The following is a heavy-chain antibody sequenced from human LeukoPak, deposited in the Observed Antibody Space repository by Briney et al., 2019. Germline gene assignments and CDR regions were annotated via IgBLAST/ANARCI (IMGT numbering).Heavy chain of an antibody. J-gene: IGHJ4*02. Sequence: SETLSLTCTVSGDSIRSTTNYWGWLRQPPGKGLEWISSIYHTGNTYYNSSLQSRVTLSVDTSKNQFSLKLTSVTAADTAVYYCAHEDYNDFNSFDFWGQGTLVTVSS. CDR1: GDSIRSTTNY. CDR2: IYHTGNT. V-gene: IGHV4-39*01. D-gene: IGHD3-22*01. CDR3: AHEDYNDFNSFDF.